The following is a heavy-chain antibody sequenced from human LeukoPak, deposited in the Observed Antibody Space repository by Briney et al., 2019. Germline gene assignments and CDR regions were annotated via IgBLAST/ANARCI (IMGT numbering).Heavy chain of an antibody. CDR2: INPNGGST. D-gene: IGHD6-19*01. CDR1: GYTFTNYY. V-gene: IGHV1-46*01. CDR3: ARGVSGWYRAAFDI. Sequence: ASVKVSCKASGYTFTNYYIHWVRQAPGQGLEWMEIINPNGGSTIYAQKFQGRVTMTRDTSTSTVYMELSSLRSEDTAVYYCARGVSGWYRAAFDIWGQGTMVTVSS. J-gene: IGHJ3*02.